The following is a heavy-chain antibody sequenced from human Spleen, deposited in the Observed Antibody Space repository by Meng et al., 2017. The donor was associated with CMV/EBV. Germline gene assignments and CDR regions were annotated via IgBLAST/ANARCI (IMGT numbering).Heavy chain of an antibody. Sequence: GESLKISCAASEFTFSDYYMSWIRQAPGKGLEWVSYISSSGSTIYYADSVKGRFTISRDNAKNSLYLQMNSLRAEDTAVYYCARRECSNSCYNYGMDVWGQGTTVTVSS. CDR2: ISSSGSTI. D-gene: IGHD2-2*02. CDR1: EFTFSDYY. V-gene: IGHV3-11*01. J-gene: IGHJ6*02. CDR3: ARRECSNSCYNYGMDV.